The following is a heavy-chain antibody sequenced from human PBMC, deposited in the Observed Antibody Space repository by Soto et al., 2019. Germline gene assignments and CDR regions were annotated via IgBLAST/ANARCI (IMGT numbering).Heavy chain of an antibody. CDR3: AGELVVRTEYYYYYYGMDV. CDR2: IYYSGST. J-gene: IGHJ6*02. CDR1: GGSISSSSYY. Sequence: PSETLSLTCTVSGGSISSSSYYWGWIRQPPGKGLEWIGSIYYSGSTYYNPSLKSRVTISVDTSKNQFSLKLSSVTAADTAVYYCAGELVVRTEYYYYYYGMDVWGQGTTVTVSS. V-gene: IGHV4-39*01. D-gene: IGHD2-15*01.